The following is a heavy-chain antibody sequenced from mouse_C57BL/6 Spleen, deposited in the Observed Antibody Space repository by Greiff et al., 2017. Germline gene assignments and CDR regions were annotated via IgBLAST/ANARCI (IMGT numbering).Heavy chain of an antibody. CDR2: IDPSDSYT. V-gene: IGHV1-50*01. CDR1: GYTFTSYW. D-gene: IGHD1-1*01. J-gene: IGHJ3*01. CDR3: SLYGSSYWFAY. Sequence: QVQLKQPGAELVKPGASVKLSCKASGYTFTSYWMQWVKQRPGQGLEWIGEIDPSDSYTNYNQKFKGKATLTVDTSSSTAYMQLSSLTSEDSAVYYCSLYGSSYWFAYWGQGTLVTVSA.